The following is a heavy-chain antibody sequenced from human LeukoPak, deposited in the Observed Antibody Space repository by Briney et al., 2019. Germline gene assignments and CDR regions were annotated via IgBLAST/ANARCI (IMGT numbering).Heavy chain of an antibody. CDR3: ARQVRSFDPFDP. D-gene: IGHD3-9*01. CDR1: GYTCTNYW. Sequence: GESLKISCKGSGYTCTNYWIGWVRQMPGKGLELMGIIYPGDSDTRYSPSFQGQVTISADKSVSTAYLQWSSLKASDTAMYYCARQVRSFDPFDPWGQGTLVTVSS. J-gene: IGHJ5*02. CDR2: IYPGDSDT. V-gene: IGHV5-51*01.